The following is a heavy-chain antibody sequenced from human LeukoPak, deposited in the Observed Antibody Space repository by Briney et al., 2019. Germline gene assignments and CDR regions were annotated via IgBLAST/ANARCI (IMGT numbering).Heavy chain of an antibody. CDR2: IYSGGST. CDR1: GFTFSRYS. J-gene: IGHJ4*02. Sequence: GGSLRLSCAASGFTFSRYSMNWVRQAPGKGLEWVSFIYSGGSTYYADSVKGRFTISRDNSKNTLFLQMNSLRVEDTAVYYCARVRLGESSIADYWGQGTLVTVSS. CDR3: ARVRLGESSIADY. D-gene: IGHD3-16*01. V-gene: IGHV3-66*01.